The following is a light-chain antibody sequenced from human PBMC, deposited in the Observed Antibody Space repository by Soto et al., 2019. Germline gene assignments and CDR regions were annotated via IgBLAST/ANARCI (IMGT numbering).Light chain of an antibody. CDR3: QQYDSSPVT. CDR2: GAS. Sequence: IVLTQSPGTLSLSPGERATLSCGASQSVSASYLAWYQQKPGQSPRLLIYGASRRATGIPDRFSAGGSGTDFTLTISRLEPEGFAVYYCQQYDSSPVTFGQGSKVEIK. CDR1: QSVSASY. J-gene: IGKJ2*01. V-gene: IGKV3-20*01.